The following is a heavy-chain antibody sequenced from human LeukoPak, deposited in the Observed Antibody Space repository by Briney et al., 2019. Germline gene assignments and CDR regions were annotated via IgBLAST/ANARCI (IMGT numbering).Heavy chain of an antibody. CDR2: ISSGGST. CDR1: GGSISSSGYY. J-gene: IGHJ4*02. D-gene: IGHD6-19*01. Sequence: SETLSLTCTVSGGSISSSGYYWGWIRQPPGKGLEWIGSISSGGSTHYIPSLKSRVTISVDTSKNQFSLKLSSVTAADTAVYYCARGKIAVADPYYFDYWGQGTPVTVSS. V-gene: IGHV4-39*01. CDR3: ARGKIAVADPYYFDY.